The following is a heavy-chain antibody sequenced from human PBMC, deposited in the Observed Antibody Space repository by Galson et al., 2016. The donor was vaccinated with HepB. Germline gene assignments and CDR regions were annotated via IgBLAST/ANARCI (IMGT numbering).Heavy chain of an antibody. CDR1: GFTFSGFA. CDR2: ISGGGDIT. CDR3: ATATNFYRYCGMDV. V-gene: IGHV3-23*01. J-gene: IGHJ6*02. Sequence: SLRLSCAASGFTFSGFAMNWVRQAPGKGLECVSGISGGGDITYHADSVKGRFTISRDNSKNTLYLQMNSLRSEDTAVYYCATATNFYRYCGMDVWGQGTTVIVSS.